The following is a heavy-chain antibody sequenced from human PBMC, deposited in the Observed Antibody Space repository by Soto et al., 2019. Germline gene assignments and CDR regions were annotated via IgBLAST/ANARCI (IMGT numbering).Heavy chain of an antibody. CDR3: AKYWGSCPASAFDY. J-gene: IGHJ4*02. D-gene: IGHD7-27*01. CDR2: ISGSGGST. V-gene: IGHV3-23*01. Sequence: GSLRLSCAASGFTFSSNAMSWVRQAPGKGLEWVSAISGSGGSTSYADSVKGRFTISRDNSKNTLYLQMNSLRAEDTAVYYCAKYWGSCPASAFDYWGQGTLVTVSS. CDR1: GFTFSSNA.